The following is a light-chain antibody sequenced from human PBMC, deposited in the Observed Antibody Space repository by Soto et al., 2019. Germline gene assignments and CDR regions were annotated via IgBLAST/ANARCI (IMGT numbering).Light chain of an antibody. CDR2: DND. Sequence: QSVLTQPPAVSAAPGQRLTISCSGTNSNIGDNYVSWYQQVPGAAPKLLMYDNDQRPSGIPDRFSGSKSGTSATLGITGLQTGDEADYYCGAWDNSLSAWVFGGGTKLTVL. CDR1: NSNIGDNY. J-gene: IGLJ2*01. CDR3: GAWDNSLSAWV. V-gene: IGLV1-51*01.